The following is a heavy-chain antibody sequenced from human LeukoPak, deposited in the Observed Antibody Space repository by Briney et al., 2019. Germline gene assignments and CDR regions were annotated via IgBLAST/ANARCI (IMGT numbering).Heavy chain of an antibody. Sequence: PGGSLRLSCAASGFTVSSNYMNWVRQAPGKGLEWVSYISGTSSLIYYADSVKGRFTISRDNAKNSLYLQMNSLRDEDTAVYYCVRDQFFSFDYWGQGTLVTVSS. CDR1: GFTVSSNY. CDR2: ISGTSSLI. J-gene: IGHJ4*02. CDR3: VRDQFFSFDY. D-gene: IGHD3-3*01. V-gene: IGHV3-48*02.